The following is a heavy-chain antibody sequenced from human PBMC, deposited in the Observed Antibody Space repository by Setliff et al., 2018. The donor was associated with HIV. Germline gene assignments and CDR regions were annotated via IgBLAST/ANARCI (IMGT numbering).Heavy chain of an antibody. CDR1: GYSISSGYY. CDR2: MYHSGSS. CDR3: ARANFWSGYYGY. Sequence: SSETLSLTCAVSGYSISSGYYWGWIRQPPGKGLEWIGGMYHSGSSYYNPSLKSRVTISADTSKNQFSLKLSSVTAADTAVYYCARANFWSGYYGYWGQGTLVTVSS. V-gene: IGHV4-38-2*01. D-gene: IGHD3-3*01. J-gene: IGHJ4*02.